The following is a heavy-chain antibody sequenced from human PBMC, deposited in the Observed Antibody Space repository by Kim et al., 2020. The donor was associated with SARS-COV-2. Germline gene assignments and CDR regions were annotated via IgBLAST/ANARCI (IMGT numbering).Heavy chain of an antibody. Sequence: GGSLRLSCAASGFTFSIYAMSWVRQAPGKGLEWVSTIGGDSPYYADSVKGRFTLSRDNSRNTLHLQMNSLRPEDTAVYFCAKDCRAHNGVYESFDIWGQGTMVTVSS. CDR1: GFTFSIYA. D-gene: IGHD3-22*01. CDR2: IGGDSP. CDR3: AKDCRAHNGVYESFDI. J-gene: IGHJ3*02. V-gene: IGHV3-23*01.